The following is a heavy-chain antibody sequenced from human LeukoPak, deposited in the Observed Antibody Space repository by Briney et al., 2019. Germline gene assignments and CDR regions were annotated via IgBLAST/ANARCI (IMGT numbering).Heavy chain of an antibody. Sequence: PGGSLRLSCAASGFTFSSYEMNWVRQAPGKGLEWASYISSSGSTIYYADSVKGRFTISRDNAKNSLYLQMNSLRAEDTAVYYCERGGVAGPRDYWGQGTLVTVSS. CDR2: ISSSGSTI. CDR1: GFTFSSYE. J-gene: IGHJ4*02. CDR3: ERGGVAGPRDY. V-gene: IGHV3-48*03. D-gene: IGHD6-19*01.